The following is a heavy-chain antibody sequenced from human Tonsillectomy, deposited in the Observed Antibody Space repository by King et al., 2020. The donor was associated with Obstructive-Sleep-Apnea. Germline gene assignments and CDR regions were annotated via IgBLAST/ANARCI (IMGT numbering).Heavy chain of an antibody. D-gene: IGHD2-2*01. V-gene: IGHV3-9*01. CDR2: ISLNSGSI. J-gene: IGHJ2*01. Sequence: VQLVQSGGGLVQPGRSLRLSCAASGFTFDDYAMHWVRQAPGKGLEWVSGISLNSGSIGYADSVKGRFTISRDNAKNSLYLQMNSLRAEDTALYYCAKAVGVPAAMLGYFDLWGCGTLVTVSS. CDR1: GFTFDDYA. CDR3: AKAVGVPAAMLGYFDL.